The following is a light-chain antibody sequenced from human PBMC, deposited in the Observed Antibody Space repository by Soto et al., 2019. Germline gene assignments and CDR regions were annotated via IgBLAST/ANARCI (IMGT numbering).Light chain of an antibody. Sequence: DIQMTQSPSSLSASVGDRVTITCRASQSISSFLNWYQKKPGKAPKLLIYAASILQSGVPSRFSGSGSGTDFILTISSLQPEDFATYYCQQSYSTPRTFGQGTKVEIK. CDR1: QSISSF. CDR3: QQSYSTPRT. V-gene: IGKV1-39*01. CDR2: AAS. J-gene: IGKJ1*01.